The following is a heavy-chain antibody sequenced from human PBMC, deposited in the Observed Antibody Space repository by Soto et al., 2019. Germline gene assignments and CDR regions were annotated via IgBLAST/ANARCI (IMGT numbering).Heavy chain of an antibody. CDR3: ASLRISYAVDV. Sequence: EVQLVESGGGLVQPGGSLRLSCGVSGFTFGDYWMTWVRQAPGKGLEWMANMNQDGNERFYVDSVKGRFTISRDNAKNSLYLQMNSLRAEDTAVYYCASLRISYAVDVWGQGTTVTVSS. CDR1: GFTFGDYW. V-gene: IGHV3-7*05. J-gene: IGHJ6*02. CDR2: MNQDGNER. D-gene: IGHD3-10*01.